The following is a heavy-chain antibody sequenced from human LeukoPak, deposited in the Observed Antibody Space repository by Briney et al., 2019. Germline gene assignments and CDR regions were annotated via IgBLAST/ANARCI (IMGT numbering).Heavy chain of an antibody. D-gene: IGHD6-13*01. J-gene: IGHJ5*02. V-gene: IGHV3-9*01. CDR3: AKDPNSSSWYLGWFDP. CDR2: ISWNSGSI. Sequence: GRSLRLSCAASGFTFDDYAMHWVRQAPGKGLEWVSGISWNSGSIGYADSVKGRFTISRDNAKNSLYLQMNSLRAEDTALYYCAKDPNSSSWYLGWFDPWGQGTLVTVSS. CDR1: GFTFDDYA.